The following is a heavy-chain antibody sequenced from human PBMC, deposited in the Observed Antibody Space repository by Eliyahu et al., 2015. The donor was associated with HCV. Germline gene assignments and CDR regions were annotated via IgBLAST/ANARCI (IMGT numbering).Heavy chain of an antibody. CDR3: VGSGHFYYGMDV. V-gene: IGHV3-30*03. CDR2: IPYDGSYK. J-gene: IGHJ6*02. D-gene: IGHD6-19*01. CDR1: GSAFXTYG. Sequence: QVQLVESGGGVVQPGRSLXLSCVASGSAFXTYGXHWVRQAPGKGLEWVXFIPYDGSYKSYADSVKGRFTISRDNSKNTLYLQVNSLRAEDTAVYYCVGSGHFYYGMDVWGQGTTVTVSS.